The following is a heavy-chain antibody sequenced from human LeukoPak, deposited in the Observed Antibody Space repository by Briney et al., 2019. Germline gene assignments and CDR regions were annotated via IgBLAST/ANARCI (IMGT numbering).Heavy chain of an antibody. Sequence: SETLSLTCTVSGDSVSGFYWSWIRQPPGKGLEWIGCIYYRGSTNYNPSLKSRVTISVDTSKNQFSLKLSSVTAADTAVYYCARYSYGPYYFDYWGQGTLVTVSS. V-gene: IGHV4-59*08. CDR2: IYYRGST. J-gene: IGHJ4*02. CDR3: ARYSYGPYYFDY. D-gene: IGHD5-18*01. CDR1: GDSVSGFY.